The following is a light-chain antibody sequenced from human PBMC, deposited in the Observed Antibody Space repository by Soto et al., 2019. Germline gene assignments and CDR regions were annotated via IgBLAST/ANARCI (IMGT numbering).Light chain of an antibody. J-gene: IGKJ5*01. CDR3: EQYGSSPPSIT. Sequence: EIVLTQSPDTLSLSPGERATVSCLARQSVSRSNLAWYQHKPGQAPRLLIYGTSNRATGIPDRFTGSGSGTGLTLTISSLEPEDFAVYYCEQYGSSPPSITFGQGTRLEIK. V-gene: IGKV3-20*01. CDR1: QSVSRSN. CDR2: GTS.